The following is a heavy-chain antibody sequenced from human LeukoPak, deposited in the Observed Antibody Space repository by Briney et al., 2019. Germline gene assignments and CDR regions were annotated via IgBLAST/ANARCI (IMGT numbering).Heavy chain of an antibody. Sequence: TSETLSLTCTVSGGSISSGGYYWSWIRQHPGTGLEWIGYIYYSGSTYYNPSLKSRVTISVDTSKNQFSLKLSSVTAADTAVYYCARSQDCSSTSCYVGFDYWGQGTLVTVSS. CDR2: IYYSGST. CDR3: ARSQDCSSTSCYVGFDY. J-gene: IGHJ4*02. D-gene: IGHD2-2*01. CDR1: GGSISSGGYY. V-gene: IGHV4-31*03.